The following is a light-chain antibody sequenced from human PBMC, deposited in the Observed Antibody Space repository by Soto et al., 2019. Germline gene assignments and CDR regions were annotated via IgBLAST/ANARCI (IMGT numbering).Light chain of an antibody. CDR3: QQYDYWPPWT. V-gene: IGKV3-15*01. CDR1: QSVSSN. J-gene: IGKJ1*01. Sequence: EIVLTQSPATLSLSPGERATLSCRASQSVSSNLAWYQQKPGQAPRLLIYGASTRATGIPARFSGSGSGTEFTLTISSLQSEDSAVYYCQQYDYWPPWTFGQGTKVDIK. CDR2: GAS.